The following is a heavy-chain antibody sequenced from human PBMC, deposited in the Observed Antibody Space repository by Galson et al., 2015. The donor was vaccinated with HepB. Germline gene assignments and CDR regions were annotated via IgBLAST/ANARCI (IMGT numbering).Heavy chain of an antibody. D-gene: IGHD5-24*01. Sequence: SVKVSCKASGYTFTSYGISWVRQAPGQGLEWMGWISAYNGNTNYAQKLQGRVTMTTDTSTSTAYMELRSLRSDDTAVYYCARDGRDGYNYYAYYYGMDVWGQGTTVTVSS. J-gene: IGHJ6*02. CDR1: GYTFTSYG. CDR2: ISAYNGNT. V-gene: IGHV1-18*01. CDR3: ARDGRDGYNYYAYYYGMDV.